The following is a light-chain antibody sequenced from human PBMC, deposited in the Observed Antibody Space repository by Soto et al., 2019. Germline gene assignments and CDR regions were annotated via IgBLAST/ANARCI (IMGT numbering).Light chain of an antibody. J-gene: IGKJ1*01. CDR2: KAF. Sequence: DIQMTQPPSTLYASVGDRVTITCRARQSISSWLAWYQQKPGKAPKLLNYKAFSLERGVPSRFSGSGSGTEFTLTSSSLQCDDFATYYSQQYNSYWLTCGQSTKVEIK. V-gene: IGKV1-5*03. CDR1: QSISSW. CDR3: QQYNSYWLT.